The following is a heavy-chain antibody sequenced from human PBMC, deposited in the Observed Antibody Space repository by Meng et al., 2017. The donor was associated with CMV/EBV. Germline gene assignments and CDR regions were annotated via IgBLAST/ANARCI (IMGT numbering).Heavy chain of an antibody. CDR3: ARVHITIFGVAPDY. CDR2: ISSSGSTI. J-gene: IGHJ4*02. D-gene: IGHD3-3*01. CDR1: GFTFSSYS. V-gene: IGHV3-48*04. Sequence: GESLKISCAASGFTFSSYSMNWVRQAPGKGLEWVSYISSSGSTIYYADSVKGRFTISRDNAKNSLYLQMNSLRAEDTAVYYCARVHITIFGVAPDYWGQGTLVTVSS.